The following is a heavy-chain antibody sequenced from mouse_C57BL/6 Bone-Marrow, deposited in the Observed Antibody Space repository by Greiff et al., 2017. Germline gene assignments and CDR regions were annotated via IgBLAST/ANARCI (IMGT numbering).Heavy chain of an antibody. J-gene: IGHJ3*01. CDR2: INPSSGYT. D-gene: IGHD2-4*01. Sequence: QVQLQQSGAELAKPGASVKLSCKASGYTFTSYWMHWVKQRPGQGLEWIGYINPSSGYTKYNQKFKDKATLTADKSSSTAYMQLSSLTYEDSAVYYCASPPSPYDYDGGFAYWGQGTLVTVSA. CDR3: ASPPSPYDYDGGFAY. CDR1: GYTFTSYW. V-gene: IGHV1-7*01.